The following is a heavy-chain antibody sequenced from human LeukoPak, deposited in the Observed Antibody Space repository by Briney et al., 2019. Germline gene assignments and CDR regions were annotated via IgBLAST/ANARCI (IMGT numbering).Heavy chain of an antibody. CDR2: INHSGGT. CDR3: ARGRTLGGYSYGGPRHRLLFFDY. J-gene: IGHJ4*02. V-gene: IGHV4-34*01. CDR1: GGSFSGYH. D-gene: IGHD5-18*01. Sequence: PSETLSLTCAVSGGSFSGYHWSWIRQPPGQGLEWIGGINHSGGTNYNPSLKSRVTISIDTSKNKISLKLSSVTAADTAVYYFARGRTLGGYSYGGPRHRLLFFDYWGQGSLVTVSS.